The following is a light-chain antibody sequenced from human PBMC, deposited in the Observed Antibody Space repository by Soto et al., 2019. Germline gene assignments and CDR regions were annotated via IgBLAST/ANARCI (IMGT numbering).Light chain of an antibody. CDR3: VLYMGSGISV. CDR2: STH. Sequence: QAVVTQAPSFSVSPGGTVTLTCGLTSGSVSTSYYPSWYQQTPGQAPRTLIYSTHTRSSGVPDRFSGSILGNKAALTITGAQADDECDYYWVLYMGSGISVFGGGTKLTVL. CDR1: SGSVSTSYY. V-gene: IGLV8-61*01. J-gene: IGLJ3*02.